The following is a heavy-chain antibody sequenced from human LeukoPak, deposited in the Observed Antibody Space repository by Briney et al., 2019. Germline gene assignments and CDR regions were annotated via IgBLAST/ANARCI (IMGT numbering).Heavy chain of an antibody. V-gene: IGHV4-59*01. CDR2: IYYSGST. CDR3: ARGGYYGSGNDFRFDS. Sequence: SETLSLTCTVSGGSISSYYWSWIRQPPGKGLEWIVDIYYSGSTNYKPSLKSRVTISVDTSKNQFSLKLRSVTAADTAVYYCARGGYYGSGNDFRFDSWGQGTLVTVSS. J-gene: IGHJ5*01. CDR1: GGSISSYY. D-gene: IGHD3-10*01.